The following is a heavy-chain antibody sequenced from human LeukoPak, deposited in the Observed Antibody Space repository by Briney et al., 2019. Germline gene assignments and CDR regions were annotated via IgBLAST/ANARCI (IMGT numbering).Heavy chain of an antibody. CDR1: GFTFSSYA. D-gene: IGHD4-17*01. Sequence: PGRSLRLSCAASGFTFSSYAMHWVRQAPGKGLEWVAVISYDGSNKYYADSVKGRFTISRDNSKNTLYLQMNSLRAEDTAVYYCARDYGDYASEYGMDVWGQGTTVTVSS. V-gene: IGHV3-30-3*01. J-gene: IGHJ6*02. CDR3: ARDYGDYASEYGMDV. CDR2: ISYDGSNK.